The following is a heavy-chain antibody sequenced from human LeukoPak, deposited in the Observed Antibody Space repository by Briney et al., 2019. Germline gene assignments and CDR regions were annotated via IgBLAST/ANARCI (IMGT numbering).Heavy chain of an antibody. J-gene: IGHJ4*02. CDR3: VKETAFYDH. D-gene: IGHD2/OR15-2a*01. Sequence: TGGSLRLSCSASGLTFSRSPMHWVRQAPGKGLEYVSAISSDGVSTYYGASVKGRFTISRDNSKNTLYLQMSSLRAEDTALYYCVKETAFYDHWGPGTLVTVSS. CDR1: GLTFSRSP. V-gene: IGHV3-64D*06. CDR2: ISSDGVST.